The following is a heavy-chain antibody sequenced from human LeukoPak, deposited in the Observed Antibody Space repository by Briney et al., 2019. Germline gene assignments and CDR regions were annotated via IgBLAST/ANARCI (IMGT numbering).Heavy chain of an antibody. CDR3: AKGSGYYPEGSDY. Sequence: GGSLRLSCAASGFTFSSYAMSWVRQAPGKGLEWVSVIYSGGSTYYADSVKGRFTISRDNSKNTLYLQMNSLRAEDTAVYYCAKGSGYYPEGSDYWGQGTLVTVSS. CDR1: GFTFSSYA. CDR2: IYSGGST. V-gene: IGHV3-23*03. J-gene: IGHJ4*02. D-gene: IGHD3-22*01.